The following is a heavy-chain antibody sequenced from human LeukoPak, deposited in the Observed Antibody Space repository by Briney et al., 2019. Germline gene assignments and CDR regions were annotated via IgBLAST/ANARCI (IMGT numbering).Heavy chain of an antibody. D-gene: IGHD2-2*01. CDR1: GFTFSSYS. CDR3: ARGGIVVVPAAKMSWFDP. J-gene: IGHJ5*02. Sequence: GGSLRLSCAASGFTFSSYSMNWVRQAPGKGLEWVSSISSSSSYIYYADSVKGRFTISRDKDTNSLYLQMKSMRAEDTDVYYCARGGIVVVPAAKMSWFDPWGQGTLVTVSS. CDR2: ISSSSSYI. V-gene: IGHV3-21*01.